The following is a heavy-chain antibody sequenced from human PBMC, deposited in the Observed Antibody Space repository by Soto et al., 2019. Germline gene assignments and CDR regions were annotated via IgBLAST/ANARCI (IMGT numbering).Heavy chain of an antibody. V-gene: IGHV3-74*01. CDR2: INTDGSTI. CDR3: TRDWRGRLRDAFDI. CDR1: GFTFSSYW. D-gene: IGHD4-17*01. J-gene: IGHJ3*02. Sequence: GGSLRLSCAASGFTFSSYWMHWVRQAPGKGLVCVSRINTDGSTITYADSVKGRFTISRDNAKSTLYLQMNNLRAEDTAVYLCTRDWRGRLRDAFDIWGQGTMVTVSS.